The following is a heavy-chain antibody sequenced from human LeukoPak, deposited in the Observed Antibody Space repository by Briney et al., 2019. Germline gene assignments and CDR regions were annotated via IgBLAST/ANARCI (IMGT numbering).Heavy chain of an antibody. CDR1: GGSISSSSYS. D-gene: IGHD4-17*01. J-gene: IGHJ4*02. CDR3: ARHPLNNYGHYY. CDR2: IHYDGNT. V-gene: IGHV4-39*01. Sequence: SETLSLTCTVSGGSISSSSYSWTWIRQPPGKGLEWIGSIHYDGNTYYKPSLRSRVTISVDTSNQVSLRLSSATAADTATYYCARHPLNNYGHYYWGQGTLVTVSS.